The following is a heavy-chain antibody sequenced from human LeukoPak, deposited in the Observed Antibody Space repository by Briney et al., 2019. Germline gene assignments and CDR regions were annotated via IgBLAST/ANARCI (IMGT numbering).Heavy chain of an antibody. D-gene: IGHD6-19*01. CDR3: ARAAGREGYSYYYHMDV. V-gene: IGHV4-4*07. CDR1: GTSITDYY. Sequence: SETLSLTCSVSGTSITDYYWNWIRQPAGKGLEWIGRVFPPGSTNYSPSLKSRVIMSADASKNQFFLKLSSVTAADTAIYFCARAAGREGYSYYYHMDVWGKGTTVIVSS. CDR2: VFPPGST. J-gene: IGHJ6*03.